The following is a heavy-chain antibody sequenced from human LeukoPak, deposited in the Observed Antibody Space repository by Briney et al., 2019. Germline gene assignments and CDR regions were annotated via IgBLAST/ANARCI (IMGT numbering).Heavy chain of an antibody. Sequence: PSETLSLTCTLPVGSLSSFYWSWIRQPPGRGVEGIGHIYYSGSTNYNPSIQSRVTISVDTSKNQYYLKLSSVAAADTAVYYWGREVVAAAGTVDCWGQGTLVTVS. CDR3: GREVVAAAGTVDC. CDR1: VGSLSSFY. J-gene: IGHJ4*02. CDR2: IYYSGST. D-gene: IGHD6-13*01. V-gene: IGHV4-59*01.